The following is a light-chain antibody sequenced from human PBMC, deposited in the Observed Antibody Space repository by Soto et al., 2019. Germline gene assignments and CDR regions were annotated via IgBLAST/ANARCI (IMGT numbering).Light chain of an antibody. V-gene: IGKV1-5*03. CDR3: QQYNNYWT. Sequence: DIQVTQSPSTLSAFLGDRVTITCRASQPISTWLAWYQQKPGKAPKLLIYKASTLQSGVPSRFSGSGSGSEFTLNISDLQPDDFATYYCQQYNNYWTFGQGTEVEIK. J-gene: IGKJ1*01. CDR1: QPISTW. CDR2: KAS.